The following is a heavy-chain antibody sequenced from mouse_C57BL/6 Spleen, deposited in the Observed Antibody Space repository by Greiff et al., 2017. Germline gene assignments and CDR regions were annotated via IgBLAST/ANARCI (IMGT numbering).Heavy chain of an antibody. CDR1: GYTFTDYE. Sequence: VQLQQSGAELVRPGASVTLSCKASGYTFTDYEMHWVKQTPVPGLEWIGAIDPETGGTAYNQKFKGKAILTADKSSSTAYMELRSLTSEDSAVYYCTRWGNSFAYWGQGTLVTVAA. D-gene: IGHD2-1*01. V-gene: IGHV1-15*01. CDR2: IDPETGGT. J-gene: IGHJ3*01. CDR3: TRWGNSFAY.